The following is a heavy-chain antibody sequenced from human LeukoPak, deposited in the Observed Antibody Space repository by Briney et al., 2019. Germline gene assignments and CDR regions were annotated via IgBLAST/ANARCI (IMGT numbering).Heavy chain of an antibody. CDR1: GFTFSSYA. CDR3: ARDQYYYDSSTIVY. Sequence: GGSLRLSCAASGFTFSSYAMHWVRQAPGKGLEWVAVISYDGSNKYYADSVKGRFTISRDNSKNTLYLQMNSLRAEDTAVYYCARDQYYYDSSTIVYWGQGTLVTVSS. V-gene: IGHV3-30-3*01. J-gene: IGHJ4*02. CDR2: ISYDGSNK. D-gene: IGHD3-22*01.